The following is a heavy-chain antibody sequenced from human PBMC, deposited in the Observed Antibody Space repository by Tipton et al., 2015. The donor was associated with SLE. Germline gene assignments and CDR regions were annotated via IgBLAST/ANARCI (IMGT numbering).Heavy chain of an antibody. CDR1: GGSFSGYY. J-gene: IGHJ4*02. CDR2: IYHSGST. V-gene: IGHV4-34*01. Sequence: TLSLTCAVYGGSFSGYYWSWIRQPPGKGLEWIGSIYHSGSTYYNPSLKSRVTISVDTSKNQFSLKLSSVTAADTAVYYCARGIGDTMVQGVIIAYYFDYWGQGTLVTVSS. D-gene: IGHD3-10*01. CDR3: ARGIGDTMVQGVIIAYYFDY.